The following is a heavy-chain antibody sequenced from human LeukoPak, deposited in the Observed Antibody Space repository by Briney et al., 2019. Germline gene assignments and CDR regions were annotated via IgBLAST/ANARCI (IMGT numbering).Heavy chain of an antibody. CDR2: INHSGST. CDR1: GGSFSGYY. V-gene: IGHV4-34*01. CDR3: ARAEHIVVVRAQGGFDY. Sequence: SETLSLTCAVYGGSFSGYYWSWIRQPPGKGLEWIGEINHSGSTNYNPSLKSRVIISVDTSKNQFSLKLSSVTAADTAVYYCARAEHIVVVRAQGGFDYWGQGTLVTVSS. J-gene: IGHJ4*02. D-gene: IGHD2-21*01.